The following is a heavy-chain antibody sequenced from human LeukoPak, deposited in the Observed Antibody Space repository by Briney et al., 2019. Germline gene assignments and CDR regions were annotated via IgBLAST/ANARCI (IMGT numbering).Heavy chain of an antibody. Sequence: PGDSLRLSCAASGFSFNIYAMSWVRQAPGKGLEWVPAIDRSGGSTFYADSVKGRFTISKDNSKNTLYLQINSLRVDDTAIYYCARGSHGEHDSWGQGTLVTVSS. D-gene: IGHD4-17*01. V-gene: IGHV3-23*01. CDR2: IDRSGGST. CDR1: GFSFNIYA. CDR3: ARGSHGEHDS. J-gene: IGHJ5*01.